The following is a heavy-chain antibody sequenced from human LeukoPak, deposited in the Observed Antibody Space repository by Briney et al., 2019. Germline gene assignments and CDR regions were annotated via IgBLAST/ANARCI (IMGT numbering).Heavy chain of an antibody. CDR1: GFTFSDYY. CDR3: AREGSRNAYYYYGMDV. D-gene: IGHD6-13*01. V-gene: IGHV3-11*01. J-gene: IGHJ6*02. Sequence: PGGSLRLSRAASGFTFSDYYMSWIRQAPGKGLEWVSYISSSGSTIYYADSVKGRFTISRDNAKNSLYLQMNSLRAEDTAVYYCAREGSRNAYYYYGMDVWGQGTTVTVSS. CDR2: ISSSGSTI.